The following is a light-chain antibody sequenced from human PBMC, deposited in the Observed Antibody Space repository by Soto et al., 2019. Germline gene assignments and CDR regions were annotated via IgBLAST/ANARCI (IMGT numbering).Light chain of an antibody. CDR3: QQYNNWPFT. J-gene: IGKJ3*01. CDR2: GAS. CDR1: LGIRNY. Sequence: SSLSASVGERVTITCRASLGIRNYLAWYQQKPGKVPQLLIYGASTLQSGVPSRFSGSGSGTDFTLTISSLQSEDFAVYYCQQYNNWPFTFGPGTKVDIK. V-gene: IGKV1-27*01.